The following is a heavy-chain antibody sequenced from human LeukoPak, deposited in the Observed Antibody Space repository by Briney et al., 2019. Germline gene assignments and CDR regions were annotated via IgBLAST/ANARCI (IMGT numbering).Heavy chain of an antibody. J-gene: IGHJ4*02. Sequence: GGSLRLSCAASGFTFSSYAMHWVRQAPGKGLEWVAVISYDGSNKYYADSVKGRFTISRDNSKNTLYLQMNSLRAEDTAVYYCARVSSIAAADLDYWGQGTLVTVSS. V-gene: IGHV3-30*04. CDR1: GFTFSSYA. CDR2: ISYDGSNK. CDR3: ARVSSIAAADLDY. D-gene: IGHD6-13*01.